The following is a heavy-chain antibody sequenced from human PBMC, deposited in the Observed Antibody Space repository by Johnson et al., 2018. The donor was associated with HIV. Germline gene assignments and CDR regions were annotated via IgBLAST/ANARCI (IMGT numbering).Heavy chain of an antibody. Sequence: QVQLVESGGGVVQPGGSLRLSCAASGFTFSSYGMHWVRQAPGKGLEWVAFIRYDGGIKYYADSVKGRFTISRDNSKNTLYLQMNSLRAEDTAVYYCARPHIVVVTAGYAFDIWGQGTMVIVSS. V-gene: IGHV3-30*02. CDR2: IRYDGGIK. CDR1: GFTFSSYG. D-gene: IGHD2-21*02. CDR3: ARPHIVVVTAGYAFDI. J-gene: IGHJ3*02.